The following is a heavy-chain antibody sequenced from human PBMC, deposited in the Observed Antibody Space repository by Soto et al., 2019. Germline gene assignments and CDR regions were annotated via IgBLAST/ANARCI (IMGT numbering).Heavy chain of an antibody. V-gene: IGHV4-34*01. CDR1: GGSFSGYY. CDR3: ARGYYYDGGGYYFEYFQH. D-gene: IGHD3-22*01. Sequence: SETLSLTCAVYGGSFSGYYWSWIRQPPGKGLEWIGYIYHTGSTYYNPSLKSRVTISVDRSKNQFSLRLSSVTAADTAVYYCARGYYYDGGGYYFEYFQHWGQGTPVTVSS. CDR2: IYHTGST. J-gene: IGHJ1*01.